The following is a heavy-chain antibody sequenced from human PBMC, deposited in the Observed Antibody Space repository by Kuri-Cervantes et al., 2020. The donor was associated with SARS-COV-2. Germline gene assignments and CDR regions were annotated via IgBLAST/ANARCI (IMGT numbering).Heavy chain of an antibody. CDR2: IYHSGST. J-gene: IGHJ4*02. D-gene: IGHD6-13*01. Sequence: SETLSLTCTVSGGSISSYYWSWIRQPSGKGLEWIGSIYHSGSTYYNPSLKSRVTISVDTSKNQFSLKLSSVTAADTAVHYCARVPIAAPEYWGQGTLVTVSS. V-gene: IGHV4-38-2*02. CDR1: GGSISSYY. CDR3: ARVPIAAPEY.